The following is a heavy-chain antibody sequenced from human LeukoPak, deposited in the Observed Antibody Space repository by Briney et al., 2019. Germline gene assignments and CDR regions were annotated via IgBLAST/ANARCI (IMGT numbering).Heavy chain of an antibody. J-gene: IGHJ6*03. D-gene: IGHD3-3*01. CDR3: AARRGYYHYMDV. CDR2: ISNTGTNT. Sequence: GGSLRLSCATSGFTFSSYAVAWVRQAPGKGLEWVSSISNTGTNTYYADSVKGRLTISRDNSKNTLSLQMNSLTAEDTAVYYCAARRGYYHYMDVWGKGTTVTVSS. CDR1: GFTFSSYA. V-gene: IGHV3-23*01.